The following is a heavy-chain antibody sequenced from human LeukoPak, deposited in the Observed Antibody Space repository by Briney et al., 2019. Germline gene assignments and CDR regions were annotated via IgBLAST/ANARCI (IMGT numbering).Heavy chain of an antibody. J-gene: IGHJ3*02. D-gene: IGHD1-1*01. CDR2: IYHSGRT. V-gene: IGHV4-38-2*02. CDR3: ARSRMERGYDAFDI. CDR1: GYSISSGYY. Sequence: PSETLSLTCTVSGYSISSGYYWGWIRQPPGKGLEWIGSIYHSGRTYYNPSLKSRVTISVDTSKNRFSLKLSSVTAADTAVYYCARSRMERGYDAFDIWGQGTMVTVSS.